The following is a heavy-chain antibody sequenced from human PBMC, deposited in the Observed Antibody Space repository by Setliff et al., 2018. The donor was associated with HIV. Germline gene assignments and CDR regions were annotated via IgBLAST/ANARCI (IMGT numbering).Heavy chain of an antibody. CDR1: GAPFNGYY. V-gene: IGHV3-30*18. D-gene: IGHD3-16*01. Sequence: LSLTCAVYGAPFNGYYWAWIRQAPGKGLEWVAVISYDGRKNNYADSVKGRFTISRDNSRNTVLLQMNNLRTEDTSVYDCAKDQGRVNDHWGLGTLVTVSS. CDR2: ISYDGRKN. CDR3: AKDQGRVNDH. J-gene: IGHJ4*02.